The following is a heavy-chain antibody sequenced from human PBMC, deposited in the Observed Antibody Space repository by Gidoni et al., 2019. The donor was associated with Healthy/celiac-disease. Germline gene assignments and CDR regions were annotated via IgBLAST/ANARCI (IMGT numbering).Heavy chain of an antibody. CDR2: IKQDGSEK. V-gene: IGHV3-7*01. Sequence: EVQLVGSGGGLVQPGGSLRLSCAASGFTFSSYWMSWVRQAPGKGLEWVANIKQDGSEKYYVDSVKGRFTISRDNAKNSLYLQMNSLRAEDTAVYYCARVRITMIVVVTHDAFDIWGQGTMVTVSS. CDR3: ARVRITMIVVVTHDAFDI. CDR1: GFTFSSYW. D-gene: IGHD3-22*01. J-gene: IGHJ3*02.